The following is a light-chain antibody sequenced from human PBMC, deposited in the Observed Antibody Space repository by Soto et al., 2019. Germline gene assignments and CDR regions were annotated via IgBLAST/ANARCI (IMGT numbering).Light chain of an antibody. V-gene: IGKV1-39*01. Sequence: IQLTQSPSSLSASVGDRVTITCRASQGIGSYLAWYQQKPGEAPKLLIFAASTLQSGVPSRFSGSGSGTDFTLTISSLQPEDFATYYCQQSYSTPLTFGGGTKVDI. CDR2: AAS. J-gene: IGKJ4*01. CDR1: QGIGSY. CDR3: QQSYSTPLT.